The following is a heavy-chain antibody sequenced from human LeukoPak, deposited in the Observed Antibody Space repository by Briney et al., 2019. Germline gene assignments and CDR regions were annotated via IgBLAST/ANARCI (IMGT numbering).Heavy chain of an antibody. V-gene: IGHV3-23*01. J-gene: IGHJ4*02. CDR1: GFTFSSYA. CDR3: AKHQWELTFDY. CDR2: ISGRGVNT. D-gene: IGHD1-26*01. Sequence: EGSLRLSCAASGFTFSSYAMSWVRQAPGKGLEWVSAISGRGVNTYYADSVKGRFTISRDNSKNTLYLQMNSLRTEDTAVYYCAKHQWELTFDYWGQGTLVTVSS.